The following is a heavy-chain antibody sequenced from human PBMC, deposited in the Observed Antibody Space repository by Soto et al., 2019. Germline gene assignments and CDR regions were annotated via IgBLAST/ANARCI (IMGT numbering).Heavy chain of an antibody. Sequence: GGSLRLSCAASGFTFSSYGMHWVRQAPGKGLQWVAFISYDGGNKYYADSVKGRFTISRDDSKNTLFLQMNSLRVEDTAMYYCAKALGELSPESYDYWGQGTLVTVSS. D-gene: IGHD3-16*02. CDR2: ISYDGGNK. CDR1: GFTFSSYG. J-gene: IGHJ4*02. V-gene: IGHV3-30*18. CDR3: AKALGELSPESYDY.